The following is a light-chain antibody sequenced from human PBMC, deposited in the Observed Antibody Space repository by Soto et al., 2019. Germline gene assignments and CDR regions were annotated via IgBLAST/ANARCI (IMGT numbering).Light chain of an antibody. J-gene: IGKJ4*01. CDR3: QQYNNWPPIT. CDR2: GAS. Sequence: EIVMTQSPATLSVSPGERATISCRASQSVSSNLAWYRQKPGQAPRLLIYGASPRATGIPARCIGSGFGTECTLPISRRQSEDFAVYYCQQYNNWPPITVGGGTKVEIK. CDR1: QSVSSN. V-gene: IGKV3-15*01.